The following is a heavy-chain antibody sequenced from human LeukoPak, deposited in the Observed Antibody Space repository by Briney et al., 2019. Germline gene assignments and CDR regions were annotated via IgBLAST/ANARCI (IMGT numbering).Heavy chain of an antibody. D-gene: IGHD6-13*01. J-gene: IGHJ4*02. Sequence: PSETLSLTCAVPGGSISSYYWSWIRQPPGKGLEWIGYIYYSGSTNYNPSLKSRVTISVDTSKNQFSLKLSSVTAADTAVYYCARHTNQQLVGFDYWGQGTLVTVSS. CDR3: ARHTNQQLVGFDY. CDR1: GGSISSYY. V-gene: IGHV4-59*08. CDR2: IYYSGST.